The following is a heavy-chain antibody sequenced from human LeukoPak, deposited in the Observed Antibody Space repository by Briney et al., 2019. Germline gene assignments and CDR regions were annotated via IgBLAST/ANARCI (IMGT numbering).Heavy chain of an antibody. CDR3: ASKISVSEYYFDY. Sequence: GASVKVSCKASGGTFSSYAISWVRQAPGQGLEWMGRIIPILGIANYAQKFQGRVTITADKSTSTAYMEPSSLRSEDTAVYYCASKISVSEYYFDYWGQGTLVTVSS. CDR1: GGTFSSYA. V-gene: IGHV1-69*04. CDR2: IIPILGIA. J-gene: IGHJ4*02.